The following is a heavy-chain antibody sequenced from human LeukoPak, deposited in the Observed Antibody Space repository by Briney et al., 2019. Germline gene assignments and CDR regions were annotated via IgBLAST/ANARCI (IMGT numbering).Heavy chain of an antibody. Sequence: ASVRVSCKASGYTFTAYYMHWVRQAPGQGLEWMGWIYPNSGGTNYARKFQGRVTMTRDTSISTAYMELSRLRSDDAAVYYCATDYGDYESGYWGQGTLVTVSS. J-gene: IGHJ4*02. D-gene: IGHD4-17*01. CDR1: GYTFTAYY. CDR3: ATDYGDYESGY. V-gene: IGHV1-2*02. CDR2: IYPNSGGT.